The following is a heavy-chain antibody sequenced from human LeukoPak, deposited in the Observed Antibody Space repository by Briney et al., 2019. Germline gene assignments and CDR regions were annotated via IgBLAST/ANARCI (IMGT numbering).Heavy chain of an antibody. J-gene: IGHJ5*02. CDR3: ARGATNDFWSGYGWFDP. Sequence: PGGSLRLSCAASGFTFSTYTMHWVRQAPGKGLEWVALTSYDETNKFYAHSVKGRFAISRDNSKNTLYLQMNSLRPEDTGIHYCARGATNDFWSGYGWFDPWGQGTLVTVSS. CDR1: GFTFSTYT. D-gene: IGHD3-3*01. CDR2: TSYDETNK. V-gene: IGHV3-30*09.